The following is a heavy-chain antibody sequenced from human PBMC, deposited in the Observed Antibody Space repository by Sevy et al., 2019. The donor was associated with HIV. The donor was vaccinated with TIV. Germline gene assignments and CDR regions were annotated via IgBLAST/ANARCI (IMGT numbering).Heavy chain of an antibody. CDR3: AMHRVHDYVRGTSGPFDV. J-gene: IGHJ2*01. V-gene: IGHV4-39*01. Sequence: SETLSLTCTVSSDSISSSSYFWGWIRQPPGKGLEWMASVYYSGDTYYNPSLKSRVTVSIDTSTNKFSLKVTSVSARDTAVYYCAMHRVHDYVRGTSGPFDVWGRGTRVTVSS. D-gene: IGHD3-16*01. CDR1: SDSISSSSYF. CDR2: VYYSGDT.